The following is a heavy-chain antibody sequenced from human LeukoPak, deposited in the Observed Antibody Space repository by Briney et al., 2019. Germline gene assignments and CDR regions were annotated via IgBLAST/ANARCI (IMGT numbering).Heavy chain of an antibody. CDR3: ARVEYSSYYYYGMDV. D-gene: IGHD6-6*01. Sequence: ASVKVSCKASGHTFTSYDINWVRQATGQGLEWMGWMNPNSGNTGYAQKFQGRVTMTRNTSISTAYMELSSLRSEDTAVYYCARVEYSSYYYYGMDVWGQGTTVTVSS. V-gene: IGHV1-8*01. CDR1: GHTFTSYD. J-gene: IGHJ6*02. CDR2: MNPNSGNT.